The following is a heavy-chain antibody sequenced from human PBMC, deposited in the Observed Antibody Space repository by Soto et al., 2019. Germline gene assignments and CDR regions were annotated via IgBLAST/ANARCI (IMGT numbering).Heavy chain of an antibody. CDR3: ARRPAGDSHWYFDL. CDR1: GFIFSDFA. V-gene: IGHV3-23*01. J-gene: IGHJ2*01. Sequence: DVQLLESGGDLVQPGESLRLSCAASGFIFSDFAMSWVRQTPGKGLEWVSAVIVYGGSTHYSDAVKGRFTISRDNSRATLFLQMNSLRAEDTAVYYCARRPAGDSHWYFDLWGRGTLVTVSS. CDR2: VIVYGGST. D-gene: IGHD2-21*01.